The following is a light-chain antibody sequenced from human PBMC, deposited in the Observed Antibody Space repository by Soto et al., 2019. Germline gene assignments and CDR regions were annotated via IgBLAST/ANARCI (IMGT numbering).Light chain of an antibody. V-gene: IGLV2-23*01. CDR1: SSDVGSSNL. CDR3: CSYAGSSTWV. CDR2: EGS. J-gene: IGLJ3*02. Sequence: QSALTQPASVSGSPGQSITISCTGTSSDVGSSNLVSWYQQHPGKAPKLMIYEGSKRPSGVSDRFSGSKTGNTASLTISGLKAEEEGDYYCCSYAGSSTWVFGGGTKLTVL.